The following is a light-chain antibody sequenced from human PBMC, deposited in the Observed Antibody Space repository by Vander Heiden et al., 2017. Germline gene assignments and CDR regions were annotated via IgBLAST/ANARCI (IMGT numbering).Light chain of an antibody. J-gene: IGLJ3*02. CDR3: SAYTSSHTLV. Sequence: QSALPQPASASGSPGQSITISCTGTSRDVGGYHYVSWYQQRPSKAPELMIYDVSTRPSGVSNRFSGSKSGNTASLTISGLQAEDEADYYCSAYTSSHTLVFGGGTKLTVL. CDR1: SRDVGGYHY. CDR2: DVS. V-gene: IGLV2-14*03.